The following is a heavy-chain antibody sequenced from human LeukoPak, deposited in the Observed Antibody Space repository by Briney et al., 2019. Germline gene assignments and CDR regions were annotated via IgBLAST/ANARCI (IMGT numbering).Heavy chain of an antibody. D-gene: IGHD4-17*01. V-gene: IGHV3-53*01. CDR1: GFTVTDNY. CDR2: VYPDGRT. J-gene: IGHJ4*02. CDR3: ARTNPVYGDYDY. Sequence: GGSLRLSCAVSGFTVTDNYMSWVRQAPGKGLQWVSVVYPDGRTYYADSVKGRFPISRDNSRNTLLLQLNSLRADDTAVYYCARTNPVYGDYDYWGQGTLVTVSS.